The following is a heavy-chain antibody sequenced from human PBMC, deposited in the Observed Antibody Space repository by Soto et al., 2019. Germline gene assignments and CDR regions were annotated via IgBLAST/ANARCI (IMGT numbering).Heavy chain of an antibody. Sequence: ASVKVSCKASGYTFTGYYMHWVRQAPGQGLEWMGWINPNSGGTNYAQKFQGWVTMTRDTSISTAYMELSRLRSDDTAVYYCAREFKLKYSGSSDYYYYYGMDVWGKGTRVTVSS. CDR2: INPNSGGT. CDR3: AREFKLKYSGSSDYYYYYGMDV. D-gene: IGHD6-6*01. V-gene: IGHV1-2*04. J-gene: IGHJ6*04. CDR1: GYTFTGYY.